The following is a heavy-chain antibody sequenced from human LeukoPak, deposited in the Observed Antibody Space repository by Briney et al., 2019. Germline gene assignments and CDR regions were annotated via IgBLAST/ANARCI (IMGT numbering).Heavy chain of an antibody. Sequence: EPGGSLRLSCAASGFTFSSYSMNWVRQAPGKGLEWVSSISSSSSYIYYADSVKGRFTISRDNAKNSLYLQMNSLRAEDTAVYYCAIDPSSGSYAVGYWGQGTLVTVSS. J-gene: IGHJ4*02. D-gene: IGHD1-26*01. CDR1: GFTFSSYS. CDR3: AIDPSSGSYAVGY. CDR2: ISSSSSYI. V-gene: IGHV3-21*01.